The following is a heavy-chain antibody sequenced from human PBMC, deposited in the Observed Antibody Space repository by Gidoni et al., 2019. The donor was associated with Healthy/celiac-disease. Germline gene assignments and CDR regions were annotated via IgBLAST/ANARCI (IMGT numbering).Heavy chain of an antibody. CDR1: GFTFDDYA. CDR2: ISWNSGSI. Sequence: EVQLVESGGGLVQPGRSLRLSCAAPGFTFDDYAMHWVRQAPGKGLEWVSGISWNSGSIGYADSVKGRFTISRDNAKNSLYLQMNSLRAEDTALYYCAKDSIDAFDIWGQGTMVTVSS. J-gene: IGHJ3*02. CDR3: AKDSIDAFDI. V-gene: IGHV3-9*01.